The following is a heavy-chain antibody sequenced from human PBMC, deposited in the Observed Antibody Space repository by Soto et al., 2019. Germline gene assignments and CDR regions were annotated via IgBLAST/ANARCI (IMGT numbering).Heavy chain of an antibody. V-gene: IGHV1-3*05. CDR2: FNAGNGNT. J-gene: IGHJ4*02. CDR3: ARVLVGATPVDY. CDR1: GYTFTSYA. Sequence: QVQLVQSGAEEKKPGASVKVSCKASGYTFTSYAMHWVRQAPGQRLDGMGGFNAGNGNTKYSQKFQGRVTITRDTSASTAYMELSSLRSEDTAVYYCARVLVGATPVDYWGQGTLVTVSS. D-gene: IGHD1-26*01.